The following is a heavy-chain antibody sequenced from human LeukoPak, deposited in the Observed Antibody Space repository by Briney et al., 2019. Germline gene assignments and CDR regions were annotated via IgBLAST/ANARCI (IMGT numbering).Heavy chain of an antibody. CDR2: TNSGGSTT. V-gene: IGHV3-23*01. J-gene: IGHJ4*02. D-gene: IGHD2-8*01. Sequence: PGGSLRLSCATSGIPFSDFSMTWVRQAPGKGLEWISTTNSGGSTTDYAESVKGRFTISRDNSKNTLYLQMSSLRVEDTAIYYYAKQSYARSLGEGGPGTLVTVSS. CDR1: GIPFSDFS. CDR3: AKQSYARSLGE.